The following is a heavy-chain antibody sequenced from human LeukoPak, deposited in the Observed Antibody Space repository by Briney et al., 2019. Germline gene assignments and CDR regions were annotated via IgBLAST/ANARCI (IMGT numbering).Heavy chain of an antibody. V-gene: IGHV1-18*01. CDR1: GYTFTSYA. CDR2: ISAYNGNT. CDR3: ARTDILTGYNYFDY. J-gene: IGHJ4*02. D-gene: IGHD3-9*01. Sequence: ASVKVSCKASGYTFTSYAISWVRQAPGQGLEWMGWISAYNGNTNYAQKLQGRVTMTTDTSTSTAYMELRSLRSDDTAVYYCARTDILTGYNYFDYWGQGTLVTVSS.